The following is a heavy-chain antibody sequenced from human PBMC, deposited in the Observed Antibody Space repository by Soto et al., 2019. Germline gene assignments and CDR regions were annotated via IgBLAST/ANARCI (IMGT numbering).Heavy chain of an antibody. V-gene: IGHV1-8*01. Sequence: ASVKVSCKASGYTFTSYDINWVRQATGQGLEWMGWMNPNSGNTGYAQKFQGRVTMTRNTSISTAYMELSSLRSEDTAVYYCARGPTTVRYYYMDVWGKGTTFTVSS. D-gene: IGHD4-4*01. CDR2: MNPNSGNT. J-gene: IGHJ6*03. CDR1: GYTFTSYD. CDR3: ARGPTTVRYYYMDV.